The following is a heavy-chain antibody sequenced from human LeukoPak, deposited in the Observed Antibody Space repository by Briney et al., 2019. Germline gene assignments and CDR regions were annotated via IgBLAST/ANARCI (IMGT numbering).Heavy chain of an antibody. CDR1: GYTFTGYY. J-gene: IGHJ4*02. CDR3: ARVEMASQGGYFDY. CDR2: INPNSGGT. Sequence: ASVKVSCKASGYTFTGYYMHWVRQAPGQGLEWMGWINPNSGGTNYAQKLQGRVTMTTDTSTSTAYMELRSLRSDDTAVYYCARVEMASQGGYFDYWGQGTLVTVSS. V-gene: IGHV1-2*02. D-gene: IGHD5-24*01.